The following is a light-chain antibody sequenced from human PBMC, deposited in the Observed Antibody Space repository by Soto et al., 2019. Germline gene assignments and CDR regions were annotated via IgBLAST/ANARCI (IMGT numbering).Light chain of an antibody. CDR1: SSNIGNNY. J-gene: IGLJ2*01. V-gene: IGLV1-51*01. Sequence: QSVLTPPPSVSAAPGQKVTISCSGSSSNIGNNYVSWYQQLPGTDPKLLIYDNNKRPSGIPDRFSGSKSGTSATLGITVLQTGDEADYYCGTWDSSMSAVFGGGTKVTVL. CDR2: DNN. CDR3: GTWDSSMSAV.